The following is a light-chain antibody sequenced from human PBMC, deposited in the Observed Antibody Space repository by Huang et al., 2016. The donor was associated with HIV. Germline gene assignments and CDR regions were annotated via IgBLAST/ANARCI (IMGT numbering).Light chain of an antibody. CDR1: QNINTN. Sequence: EIVMTQSPGTLAVAPGERATLSCRASQNINTNLAWFQQKPGQAPRSLIYAASTRTADFPARFSGSGSRTEFTLTISSLQSEDIAVYYCQQYNDWPRSFGQGTKVEIK. V-gene: IGKV3-15*01. CDR3: QQYNDWPRS. CDR2: AAS. J-gene: IGKJ1*01.